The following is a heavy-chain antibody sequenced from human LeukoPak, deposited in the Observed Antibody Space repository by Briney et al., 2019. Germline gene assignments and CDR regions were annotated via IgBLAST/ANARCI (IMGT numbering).Heavy chain of an antibody. Sequence: GGSLRLYCATSGFTFSSYAMSWDRQAPGKGLEWVSGISTSGGITYYEDSVRGRFTISRDNSKNTLYLQMNSLRAEDTAVYSCAKDVFSHSNSWYYFDFWGQGTLVTVSS. CDR2: ISTSGGIT. J-gene: IGHJ4*02. V-gene: IGHV3-23*01. CDR1: GFTFSSYA. D-gene: IGHD2-2*01. CDR3: AKDVFSHSNSWYYFDF.